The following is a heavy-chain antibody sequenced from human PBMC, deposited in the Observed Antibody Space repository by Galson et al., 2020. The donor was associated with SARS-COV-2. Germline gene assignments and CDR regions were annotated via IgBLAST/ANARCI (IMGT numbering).Heavy chain of an antibody. CDR3: AKESGGWRSSGMDV. CDR2: ISSTGGTR. V-gene: IGHV3-23*01. D-gene: IGHD1-26*01. J-gene: IGHJ6*02. CDR1: KFTFSNYA. Sequence: GGSLRLSCAASKFTFSNYAMSWVRQAPGKGLEWVSAISSTGGTRYYADSVKGRFTISRDNSKNTLYLQMNSLRAEDTAVYYCAKESGGWRSSGMDVWGQGTTVTVSS.